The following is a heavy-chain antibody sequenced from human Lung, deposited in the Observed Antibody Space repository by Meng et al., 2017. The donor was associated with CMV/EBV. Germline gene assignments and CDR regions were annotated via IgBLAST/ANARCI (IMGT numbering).Heavy chain of an antibody. CDR1: ACFLISYYI. Sequence: ASACFLISYYIMNWVRQAPGKGLEWVSSIRSSGTYIYYADSVKSRFTISRDNAQNSLYLQMNSLRAEDTAVYYCARDVSPRSSAYFAIYYFYALDVWXQGNXVTVSS. V-gene: IGHV3-21*01. D-gene: IGHD2-21*01. J-gene: IGHJ6*02. CDR3: ARDVSPRSSAYFAIYYFYALDV. CDR2: IRSSGTYI.